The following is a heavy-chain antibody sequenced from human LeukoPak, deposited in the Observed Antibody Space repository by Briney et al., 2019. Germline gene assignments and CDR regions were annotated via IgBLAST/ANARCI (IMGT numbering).Heavy chain of an antibody. CDR1: GGTFSSYA. V-gene: IGHV1-69*05. Sequence: SVKVSCKASGGTFSSYAISWVRQAPGQGLEWMGGIIPIFGTANYAQKFQGRVTITTDESTGTAYMELSSLRSEDTAVYYCARGRPNILTGYYPDYWGQGTLVTVSS. CDR2: IIPIFGTA. CDR3: ARGRPNILTGYYPDY. J-gene: IGHJ4*02. D-gene: IGHD3-9*01.